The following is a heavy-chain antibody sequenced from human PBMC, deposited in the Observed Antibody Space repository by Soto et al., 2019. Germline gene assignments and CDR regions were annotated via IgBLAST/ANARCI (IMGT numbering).Heavy chain of an antibody. J-gene: IGHJ4*02. D-gene: IGHD6-6*01. Sequence: ASVKVSCKASGYTFTRNYIHWVRQAPGRGLEWMGIINPRGGSTTYAQKFQGRVTLTSDTSTSTAYMELSRLRSEDTAVYFCARDSIVARYYFDYWGQGTPVTVSS. CDR2: INPRGGST. CDR1: GYTFTRNY. V-gene: IGHV1-46*01. CDR3: ARDSIVARYYFDY.